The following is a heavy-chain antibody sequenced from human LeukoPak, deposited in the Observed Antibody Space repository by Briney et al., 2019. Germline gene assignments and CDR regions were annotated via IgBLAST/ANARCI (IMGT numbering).Heavy chain of an antibody. CDR1: GFSLSTSGVG. CDR3: AHRTGLYCTNGVCYVGNWFDP. Sequence: SGPTLVNPTQTLTLTCTFSGFSLSTSGVGVGWIRQPPGKALEWLALIYCDDDKRYSPSLKSRLTITKDTSKNQVVLTMTNMDPVDTATYYCAHRTGLYCTNGVCYVGNWFDPWGQGTLVTVSS. J-gene: IGHJ5*02. D-gene: IGHD2-8*01. CDR2: IYCDDDK. V-gene: IGHV2-5*02.